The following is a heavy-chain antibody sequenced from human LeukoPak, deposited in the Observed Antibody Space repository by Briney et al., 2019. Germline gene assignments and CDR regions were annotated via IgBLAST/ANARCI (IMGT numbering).Heavy chain of an antibody. V-gene: IGHV4-39*07. Sequence: SETLSLTCTVSGGSISSSSYYWGWIRQPPGKGLEWIGSIYYSGSTYYNPSLKSRVTISVDTSKNQFSLKLSSVTAADTAVYYCARDGTPIGVAAALGDYYYMDVWGKGTTVTVSS. D-gene: IGHD6-13*01. CDR1: GGSISSSSYY. CDR3: ARDGTPIGVAAALGDYYYMDV. J-gene: IGHJ6*03. CDR2: IYYSGST.